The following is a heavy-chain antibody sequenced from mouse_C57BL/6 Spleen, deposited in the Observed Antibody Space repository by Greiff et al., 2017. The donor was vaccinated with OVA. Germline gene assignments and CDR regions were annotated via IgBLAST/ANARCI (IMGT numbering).Heavy chain of an antibody. CDR3: ARSVTSKNFDY. D-gene: IGHD2-12*01. V-gene: IGHV1-4*01. J-gene: IGHJ2*01. CDR1: GYTFTSYT. CDR2: INPSSGYT. Sequence: VQLQQSGAELARPGASVKMSCKASGYTFTSYTMHWVKQRPGPGLEWIGYINPSSGYTKYNQKFKDKATLTADKSSSTAYMQLSSLTSEDSAVYYCARSVTSKNFDYWGQGTTLTVSS.